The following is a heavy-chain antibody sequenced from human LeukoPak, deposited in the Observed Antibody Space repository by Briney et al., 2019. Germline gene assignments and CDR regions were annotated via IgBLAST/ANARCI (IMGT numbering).Heavy chain of an antibody. D-gene: IGHD4-17*01. CDR2: IYTSGST. Sequence: SETLSHTCTLSGGYLSSYYLIWIQPPAGQGLDWIGRIYTSGSTNYNPSLTSRATNSVDRSKKQFSLKLSSVTAADTGVYYCARALNPVTTRFPLLIGVLYYFDYWGQGTLVTVSS. V-gene: IGHV4-4*07. CDR3: ARALNPVTTRFPLLIGVLYYFDY. CDR1: GGYLSSYY. J-gene: IGHJ4*02.